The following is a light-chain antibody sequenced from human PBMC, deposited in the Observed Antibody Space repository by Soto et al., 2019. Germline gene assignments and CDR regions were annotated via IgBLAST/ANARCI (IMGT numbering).Light chain of an antibody. Sequence: EKVMTQSPATLSVSPGERVTLSGRASQSVATNLAWYQQKPGQAPRLLISGAYIRATGIPDRFIGSGSGTEFTLTITSLQSEDFAVYYCQHYNDLPLTFGQGTKVEIK. V-gene: IGKV3-15*01. CDR3: QHYNDLPLT. J-gene: IGKJ1*01. CDR1: QSVATN. CDR2: GAY.